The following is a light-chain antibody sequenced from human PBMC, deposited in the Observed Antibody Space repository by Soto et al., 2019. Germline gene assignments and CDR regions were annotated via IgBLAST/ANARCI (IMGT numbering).Light chain of an antibody. J-gene: IGKJ1*01. CDR3: QQSSNIPWT. V-gene: IGKV1-39*01. CDR2: SAS. Sequence: DIQMTQSPSSLSASVGDGVTITCRTSQYVDRYLSWYQQIPGRAPKLLIYSASSLVTGVPPRFRGSASGTEFTLSISSLQREDFATYFCQQSSNIPWTFGQGTKVEMK. CDR1: QYVDRY.